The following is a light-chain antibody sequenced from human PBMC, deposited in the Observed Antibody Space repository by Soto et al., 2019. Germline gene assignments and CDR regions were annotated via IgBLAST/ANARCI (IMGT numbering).Light chain of an antibody. V-gene: IGKV1-39*01. CDR2: VAS. CDR3: QQSYSIPLT. J-gene: IGKJ4*01. Sequence: DIQMTQSPSSLSASIGDRVTITCRASQSISNYLNWYQQKPGKAPKFLIYVASSLQSGVPSRFSGSGSGTDFTLTISSLQPEDFATYYCQQSYSIPLTFGGGTKVEIK. CDR1: QSISNY.